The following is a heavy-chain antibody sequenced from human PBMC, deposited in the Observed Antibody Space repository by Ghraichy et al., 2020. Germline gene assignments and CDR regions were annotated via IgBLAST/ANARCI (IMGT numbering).Heavy chain of an antibody. V-gene: IGHV3-7*01. J-gene: IGHJ2*01. CDR1: GFTFSSYW. D-gene: IGHD6-13*01. CDR3: ARDGRAAGGCRACHWYFDL. CDR2: IKQDGSEK. Sequence: GGSLRLSCAASGFTFSSYWMSWVRQAPGKGLEWVANIKQDGSEKYYVDSVKGRFTISRDNAKNSLYLQMNSLRAEDTAVYYCARDGRAAGGCRACHWYFDLWGRGTLVTVSS.